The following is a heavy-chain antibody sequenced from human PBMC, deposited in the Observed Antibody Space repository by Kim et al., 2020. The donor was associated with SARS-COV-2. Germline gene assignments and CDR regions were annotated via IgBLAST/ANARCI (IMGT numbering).Heavy chain of an antibody. D-gene: IGHD6-13*01. Sequence: GGSLRLSCAASGFTFSDYDLHWVRQATGKGLEWVSGISTTGATFYPGSVKGRFTISRDNAKNSFYLQMNSLRAGDTAVYYCARGRFASSWSDAFDIWGQG. CDR2: ISTTGAT. J-gene: IGHJ3*02. V-gene: IGHV3-13*01. CDR1: GFTFSDYD. CDR3: ARGRFASSWSDAFDI.